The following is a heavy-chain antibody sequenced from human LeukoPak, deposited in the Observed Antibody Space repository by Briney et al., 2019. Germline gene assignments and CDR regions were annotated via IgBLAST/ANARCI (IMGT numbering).Heavy chain of an antibody. CDR1: GFTFSTYE. V-gene: IGHV3-48*03. D-gene: IGHD3-16*02. CDR2: ISGSGSSI. J-gene: IGHJ3*02. CDR3: AREGGFGYEDAFDT. Sequence: GGSLRLSCTASGFTFSTYEMNWVRQAPGKGLEWISYISGSGSSIFYADSLQGRFTVSRDNAKNSVYLQMNSLRAEDTAVYYCAREGGFGYEDAFDTWGHGTTVTVSS.